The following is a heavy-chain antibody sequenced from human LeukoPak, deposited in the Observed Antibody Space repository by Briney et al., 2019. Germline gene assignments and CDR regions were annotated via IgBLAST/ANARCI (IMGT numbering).Heavy chain of an antibody. V-gene: IGHV4-59*08. CDR2: IYHSGST. D-gene: IGHD3-22*01. J-gene: IGHJ4*02. CDR1: GGSISSYY. CDR3: ARRTYYYDSGGPDY. Sequence: KPSETLSLTCTVSGGSISSYYWSWIRQLPGKGLEWIGSIYHSGSTYYNPSLKSRVTKSVDTSKNQFSLKLSSVTAADMAVYYCARRTYYYDSGGPDYWGQGTQVTVSS.